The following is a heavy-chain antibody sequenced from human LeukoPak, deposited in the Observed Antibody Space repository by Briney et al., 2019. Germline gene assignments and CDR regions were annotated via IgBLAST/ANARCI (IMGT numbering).Heavy chain of an antibody. D-gene: IGHD6-19*01. CDR1: GVSISNYY. Sequence: PSQTLSPTCTVSGVSISNYYWNWLRQPPGQGLDWIGFMYYCGIANYNPSLNRRVTTSVDTSKNQFSLKLSSVTTADPAVYRRARARIPVANTGHFDHWGQGTLVTV. V-gene: IGHV4-59*01. CDR2: MYYCGIA. CDR3: ARARIPVANTGHFDH. J-gene: IGHJ4*02.